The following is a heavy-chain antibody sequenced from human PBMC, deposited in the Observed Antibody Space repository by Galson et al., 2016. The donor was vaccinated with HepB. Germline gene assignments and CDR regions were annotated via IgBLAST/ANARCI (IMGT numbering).Heavy chain of an antibody. CDR2: VSGSGGGT. V-gene: IGHV3-23*01. CDR1: GFTFSSYS. Sequence: SLRLSCAASGFTFSSYSMNWVRQAPGRGLKWVSGVSGSGGGTYYADSVKGRFTTSRDNSKNTLYLQMNSLRAEDTAVFYYAKGGSSSTYDAFAIWGQGTMVTVSS. CDR3: AKGGSSSTYDAFAI. D-gene: IGHD6-13*01. J-gene: IGHJ3*02.